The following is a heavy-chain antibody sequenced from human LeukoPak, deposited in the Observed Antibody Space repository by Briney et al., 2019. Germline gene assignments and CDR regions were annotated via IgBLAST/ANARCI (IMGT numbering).Heavy chain of an antibody. Sequence: GESLKISCKGSGYSFTSYWIGWVRQMPGKGLEWVGIIYPGDSDTRYSPSFQGQVTISADKSISTAYLQWSSLKASDTAMYYCATAPIRYYYYYGMDVWGQGTTVTVSS. D-gene: IGHD3-9*01. CDR1: GYSFTSYW. CDR2: IYPGDSDT. V-gene: IGHV5-51*01. J-gene: IGHJ6*02. CDR3: ATAPIRYYYYYGMDV.